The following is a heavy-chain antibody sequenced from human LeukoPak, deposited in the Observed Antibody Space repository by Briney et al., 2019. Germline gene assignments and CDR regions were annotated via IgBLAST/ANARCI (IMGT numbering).Heavy chain of an antibody. Sequence: HPGGSLRLSCAASGFTFSNYAMHWVRQAPGKGLEWVAVVWYDGTNKYYIDSVKGRFTISRDSAKNSLYLQMNSLRAEDTAVYYCARFRTWGDKAFDYWGQGTLVTVSS. CDR3: ARFRTWGDKAFDY. J-gene: IGHJ4*02. V-gene: IGHV3-33*01. D-gene: IGHD2-21*02. CDR2: VWYDGTNK. CDR1: GFTFSNYA.